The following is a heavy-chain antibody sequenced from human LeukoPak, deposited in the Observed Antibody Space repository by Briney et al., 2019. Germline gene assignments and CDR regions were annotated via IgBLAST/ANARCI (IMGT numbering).Heavy chain of an antibody. D-gene: IGHD6-13*01. J-gene: IGHJ6*02. V-gene: IGHV3-23*01. CDR2: ITCSGGNT. Sequence: GETLSLSCAASGFIFSSYSMSWVRQAPGKGLEWVSDITCSGGNTYYADSVKGRFTISKDNSKNTVYLQMSSLRADDTAVYYCAKAASSSWPSYYYSMDVWGQGTTVTVSS. CDR1: GFIFSSYS. CDR3: AKAASSSWPSYYYSMDV.